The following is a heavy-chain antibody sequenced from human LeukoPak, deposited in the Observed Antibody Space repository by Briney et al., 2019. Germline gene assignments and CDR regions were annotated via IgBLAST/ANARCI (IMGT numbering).Heavy chain of an antibody. V-gene: IGHV4-4*07. D-gene: IGHD2-15*01. CDR3: ARHRAYCSGGSCYSSRGGFDP. Sequence: PSETLSPTCTVSGGSISSYYWSWIRQPAGKGLEWIGRIYTSGSTNYNPSLKSRVTMSVDTSKNQFSLKLSSVTAADTAVYYCARHRAYCSGGSCYSSRGGFDPWGQGTLVTVSS. J-gene: IGHJ5*02. CDR2: IYTSGST. CDR1: GGSISSYY.